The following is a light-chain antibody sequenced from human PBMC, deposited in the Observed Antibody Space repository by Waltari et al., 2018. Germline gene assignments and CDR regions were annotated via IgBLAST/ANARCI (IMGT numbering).Light chain of an antibody. J-gene: IGKJ2*01. Sequence: EIVLTQSPATLSLSPGERATLSCRASQSVSSYLAWYKQKPGQAPRLLIYGASNRATGIPARFSGSGSGTDFTLTISSLEPEDFAVYYCQQRSNWYTFGQGTKLEI. V-gene: IGKV3-11*01. CDR3: QQRSNWYT. CDR2: GAS. CDR1: QSVSSY.